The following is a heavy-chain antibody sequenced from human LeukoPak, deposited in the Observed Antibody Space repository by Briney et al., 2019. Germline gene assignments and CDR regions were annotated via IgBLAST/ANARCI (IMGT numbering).Heavy chain of an antibody. D-gene: IGHD3-10*01. CDR1: GYTFTSYG. CDR2: ISAHNGNT. CDR3: ARDQVITMVRGVPTSPYYYYGMDV. V-gene: IGHV1-18*01. Sequence: ASVKVSCKASGYTFTSYGISWVRQAPGQGLEWMGWISAHNGNTNYAQKLQGRVTMTTDTSTSAAYMELRSLRSDDTAVYYCARDQVITMVRGVPTSPYYYYGMDVWGQGTTVTVSS. J-gene: IGHJ6*02.